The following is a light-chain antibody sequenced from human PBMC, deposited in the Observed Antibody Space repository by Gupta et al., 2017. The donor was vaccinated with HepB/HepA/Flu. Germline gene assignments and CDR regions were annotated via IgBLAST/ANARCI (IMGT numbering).Light chain of an antibody. J-gene: IGLJ2*01. CDR3: AAWDDSQSGQV. Sequence: QSVLTQPPSASGTPGQRVTISRSGSSSNIGSNYVYWYQQLPGTAPKLLIYRNNQRPSGVPDRFSGSKSATSASLAISGLRSEDEADYYCAAWDDSQSGQVCGGGTKLTVL. CDR1: SSNIGSNY. CDR2: RNN. V-gene: IGLV1-47*01.